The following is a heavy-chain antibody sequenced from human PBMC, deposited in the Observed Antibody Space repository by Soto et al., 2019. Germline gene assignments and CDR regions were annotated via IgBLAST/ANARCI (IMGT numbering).Heavy chain of an antibody. D-gene: IGHD2-2*01. CDR1: GGSISSGGYY. V-gene: IGHV4-31*03. Sequence: PSETLSLTCTVSGGSISSGGYYWSWIRQHPGKGLEWIGYIYYSGSTYYNPSLKSRVTISVDTSKNQFSLKLSSVTAADTAVYYCARDWRGYCSSTSCYAFDIWGQGTMVTVSS. CDR2: IYYSGST. CDR3: ARDWRGYCSSTSCYAFDI. J-gene: IGHJ3*02.